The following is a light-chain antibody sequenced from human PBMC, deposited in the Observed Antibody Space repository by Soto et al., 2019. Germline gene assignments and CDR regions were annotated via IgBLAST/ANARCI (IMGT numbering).Light chain of an antibody. CDR3: LQHNSYPFT. J-gene: IGKJ5*01. CDR1: QSVYVN. Sequence: ETELTQSPAALSGSPGERATLSCGARQSVYVNLAWYQHKPGQSPRLLIYGASTRATGVPARFGGSGSGTEFTLTISTLQAEDFATYFCLQHNSYPFTFGQGTRLEIK. CDR2: GAS. V-gene: IGKV3-15*01.